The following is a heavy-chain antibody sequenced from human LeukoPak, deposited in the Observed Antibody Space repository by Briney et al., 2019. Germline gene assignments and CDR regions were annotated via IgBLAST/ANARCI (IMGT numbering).Heavy chain of an antibody. Sequence: SETLSLTCAVYGGSFSGYYWSWIRQPPGKGLEWIGEINHSGSTNYNPSLKSRVTISVDTSKNQFSLKLSSVTAADTAVYYCARARWHYDILTGFDYYYGMDVWGKGTTVTVSS. CDR3: ARARWHYDILTGFDYYYGMDV. CDR2: INHSGST. D-gene: IGHD3-9*01. J-gene: IGHJ6*04. V-gene: IGHV4-34*09. CDR1: GGSFSGYY.